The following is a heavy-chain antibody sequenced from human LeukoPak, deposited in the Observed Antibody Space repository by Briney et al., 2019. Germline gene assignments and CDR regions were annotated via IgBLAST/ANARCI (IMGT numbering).Heavy chain of an antibody. CDR2: MNPSSGKT. V-gene: IGHV1-8*03. CDR1: GYSFSSHD. Sequence: ASVKVSCKASGYSFSSHDISWVRQAAGQGLEWMGWMNPSSGKTGYAQQFQGRVTISRDASLSTAYMELSSLTSEDTAVYFCARGGIIFSSLEFLLDFWGQGTLVTVSS. J-gene: IGHJ4*02. D-gene: IGHD3-3*01. CDR3: ARGGIIFSSLEFLLDF.